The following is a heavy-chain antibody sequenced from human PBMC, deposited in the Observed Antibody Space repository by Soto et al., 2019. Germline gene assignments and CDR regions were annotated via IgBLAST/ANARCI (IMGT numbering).Heavy chain of an antibody. J-gene: IGHJ4*02. CDR1: GHTFTSCD. CDR3: ARKKNTAAAGN. D-gene: IGHD6-13*01. CDR2: MNPNSGNT. Sequence: QVQLVQSGAEVKKPGASVKLSCEASGHTFTSCDINWVRQATGQGLEWMGWMNPNSGNTGYAHKLQGRVTMTRNTSISTAYMELSSLRSEDTAVYYCARKKNTAAAGNWGQGTLVTVSS. V-gene: IGHV1-8*01.